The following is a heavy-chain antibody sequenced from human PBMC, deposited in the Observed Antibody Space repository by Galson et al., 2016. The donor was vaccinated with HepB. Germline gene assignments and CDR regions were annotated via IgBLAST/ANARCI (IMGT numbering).Heavy chain of an antibody. Sequence: SLRLSCAASGFTFTTYWMTWVRQAPGKGLEWVANIKQDGSEKYYVDSVKGRFTISRDNAKNSLYLQMNSLRAEDTAVYYCATPDEGSGRVFDYWGQGTLVTGSS. J-gene: IGHJ4*02. V-gene: IGHV3-7*03. CDR3: ATPDEGSGRVFDY. CDR1: GFTFTTYW. CDR2: IKQDGSEK. D-gene: IGHD2-15*01.